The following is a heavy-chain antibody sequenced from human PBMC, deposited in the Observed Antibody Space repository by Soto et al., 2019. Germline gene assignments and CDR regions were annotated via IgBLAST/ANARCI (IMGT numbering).Heavy chain of an antibody. Sequence: SVKVSCKASGGTFSSYAISWVRQAPGQGLEWMGGIIPIFGTANYAQKFQGRVTITADESTSTAYMELSSLRSEDTAVYYCARTYIVVVPAATRNWFDPWGQGTLVTVSS. D-gene: IGHD2-2*01. CDR3: ARTYIVVVPAATRNWFDP. CDR1: GGTFSSYA. CDR2: IIPIFGTA. V-gene: IGHV1-69*13. J-gene: IGHJ5*02.